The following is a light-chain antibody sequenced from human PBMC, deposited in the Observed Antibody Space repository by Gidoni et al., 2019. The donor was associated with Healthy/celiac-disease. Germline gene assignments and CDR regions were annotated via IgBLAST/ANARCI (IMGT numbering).Light chain of an antibody. V-gene: IGKV3-15*01. CDR3: QQYNNWPTWT. J-gene: IGKJ1*01. Sequence: EIVMTQSPATPSVSPGARATLSCRASQSISSNLAWYQQKPGQAPRLLTYGASTRATGIPASFSGSGSVTEFTLTISRLQSEDFAVYYCQQYNNWPTWTFGQGTKVEIK. CDR2: GAS. CDR1: QSISSN.